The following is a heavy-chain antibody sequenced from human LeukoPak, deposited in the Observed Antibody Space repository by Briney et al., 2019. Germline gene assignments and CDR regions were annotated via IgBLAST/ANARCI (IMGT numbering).Heavy chain of an antibody. D-gene: IGHD6-13*01. CDR3: ARQGYSSSRDF. V-gene: IGHV5-51*01. CDR1: EYSFTRYW. J-gene: IGHJ4*02. CDR2: IYPDDSDT. Sequence: ESLKISCKGSEYSFTRYWLGWVRQMPRKGPELKGIIYPDDSDTRSSPSFQGQVTISADKSINTAYLQWSSLKASDTAIYYCARQGYSSSRDFWGQGTLVTVSS.